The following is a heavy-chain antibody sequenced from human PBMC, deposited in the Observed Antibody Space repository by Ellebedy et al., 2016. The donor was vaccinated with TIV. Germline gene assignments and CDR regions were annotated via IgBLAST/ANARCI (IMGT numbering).Heavy chain of an antibody. V-gene: IGHV5-51*01. CDR3: ARGNLAVAGTYFYYGLDI. CDR1: GYGFPSYW. D-gene: IGHD6-19*01. Sequence: GESLKISCEGSGYGFPSYWIAWVRQMPGKGLEWMGVIYPGNAGTRYSPSFQGQVTISADRSISTAYLQWSSLKASDTAMYYCARGNLAVAGTYFYYGLDIWGRGTTVTVSS. CDR2: IYPGNAGT. J-gene: IGHJ6*02.